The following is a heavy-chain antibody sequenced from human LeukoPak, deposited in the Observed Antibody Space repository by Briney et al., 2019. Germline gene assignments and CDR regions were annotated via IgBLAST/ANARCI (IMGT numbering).Heavy chain of an antibody. CDR3: ARVYSGYANYYYYYYMDV. J-gene: IGHJ6*03. CDR1: GFTFSSYA. D-gene: IGHD5-12*01. CDR2: ISYDGSNK. V-gene: IGHV3-30*04. Sequence: GGSLRLPCAASGFTFSSYAMHWVRQAPGKGLEWVAVISYDGSNKYYADSVKGRFTISRDNSKNTLYLQMNSLRAEDTAVYYCARVYSGYANYYYYYYMDVWGKGTTVTVSS.